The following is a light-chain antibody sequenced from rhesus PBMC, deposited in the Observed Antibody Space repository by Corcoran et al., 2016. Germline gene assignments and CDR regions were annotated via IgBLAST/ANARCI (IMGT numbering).Light chain of an antibody. V-gene: IGKV1-74*01. J-gene: IGKJ3*01. Sequence: DIQMTQSPSSLSASVGDRVTITCRASENVNTYLNWYQQKPGKAPKLLIYKAFSLHGGVPSRFSGSGSGTDYTFTISSLQPEDVATYYCQHGCGTPFTFGPGTKLDIK. CDR2: KAF. CDR1: ENVNTY. CDR3: QHGCGTPFT.